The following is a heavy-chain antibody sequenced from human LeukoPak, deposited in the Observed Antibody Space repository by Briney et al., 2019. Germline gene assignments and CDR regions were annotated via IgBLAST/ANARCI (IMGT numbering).Heavy chain of an antibody. CDR2: ISGSGDSI. J-gene: IGHJ4*02. V-gene: IGHV3-48*03. Sequence: PGGSLRLSCAASGFTFSSYEMNWVRQAPGKGLEWVSHISGSGDSIYYADSVKGRFTISRDNSKSTLYLQMNSLRAEDTAVYYCAREFSSGYQDYWGQGTLVTVSS. D-gene: IGHD5-12*01. CDR3: AREFSSGYQDY. CDR1: GFTFSSYE.